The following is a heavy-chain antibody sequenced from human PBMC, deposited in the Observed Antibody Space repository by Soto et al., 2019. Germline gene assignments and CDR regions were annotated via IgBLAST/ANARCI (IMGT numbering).Heavy chain of an antibody. V-gene: IGHV1-18*01. CDR1: GYTFINYG. CDR3: ARAQTPTESDF. J-gene: IGHJ4*02. D-gene: IGHD2-15*01. CDR2: LNTYNANA. Sequence: QIQLVQSEGEVRQPGASVKVSCKTSGYTFINYGVTWVRQRPGQGLEWMGWLNTYNANAKYAQKLQGRVTMTADTSASTAYVELRSLRSDDTAVYFCARAQTPTESDFWGQGTLVIVSS.